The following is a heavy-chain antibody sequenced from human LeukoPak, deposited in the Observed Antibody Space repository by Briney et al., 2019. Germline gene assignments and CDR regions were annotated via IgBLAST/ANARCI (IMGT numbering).Heavy chain of an antibody. D-gene: IGHD3-22*01. CDR1: GFTFSSYA. J-gene: IGHJ5*02. V-gene: IGHV3-30*04. CDR3: ARGIVSSGYYPRWFP. CDR2: ISYDGSNK. Sequence: GRSLRLSCAASGFTFSSYAMHWVRQAPGKGLEWVAVISYDGSNKYYADSVKGRFTISRDNSKNTLYLQMNSLRAEDTAVYYCARGIVSSGYYPRWFPWGQGTLVTVSS.